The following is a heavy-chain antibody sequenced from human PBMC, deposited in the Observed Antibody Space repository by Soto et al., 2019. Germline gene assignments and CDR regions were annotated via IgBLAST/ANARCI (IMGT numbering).Heavy chain of an antibody. V-gene: IGHV3-30*18. Sequence: QVQLVESGGGVVQPGRSLRLSCVGSGFTFSSYGMHWVRQAPGKGLEWMAVTSYDGSNIYYADSVKCPFTISRDNSKNTLYLQMRSLRAEDTAVYYCAKDMSVAYFYFGMDVWGQGTTVTVSS. D-gene: IGHD6-19*01. CDR2: TSYDGSNI. J-gene: IGHJ6*02. CDR1: GFTFSSYG. CDR3: AKDMSVAYFYFGMDV.